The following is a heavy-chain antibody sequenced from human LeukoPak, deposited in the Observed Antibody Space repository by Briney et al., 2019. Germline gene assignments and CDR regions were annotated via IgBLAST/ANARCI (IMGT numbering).Heavy chain of an antibody. Sequence: SETLSLTCTVSGGSISSYYWSWIRQPAGKGLEWIGRIYTSGSTNYNPSLKSRVAFSLDTSKNQFSLKLSSVTAADTAVYYCARLPPASYWLDPWGQGTLVTVSS. D-gene: IGHD2-2*01. CDR1: GGSISSYY. V-gene: IGHV4-4*07. CDR2: IYTSGST. J-gene: IGHJ5*02. CDR3: ARLPPASYWLDP.